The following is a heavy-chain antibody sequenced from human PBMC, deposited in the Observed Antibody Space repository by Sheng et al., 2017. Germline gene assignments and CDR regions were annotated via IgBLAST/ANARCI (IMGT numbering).Heavy chain of an antibody. CDR1: GGTFSSYV. CDR3: ARSGITMMAMDV. V-gene: IGHV1-69*10. Sequence: QVQLVQSGAEVKKPGSSVKVSCKASGGTFSSYVISWVRQAPGQGLEWMGGIIPSLGIAKYAQKFQGRVTITADKSTSTVYMELSSLRSEDTAVYYCARSGITMMAMDVWGQGTTVTVSS. D-gene: IGHD3-22*01. CDR2: IIPSLGIA. J-gene: IGHJ6*02.